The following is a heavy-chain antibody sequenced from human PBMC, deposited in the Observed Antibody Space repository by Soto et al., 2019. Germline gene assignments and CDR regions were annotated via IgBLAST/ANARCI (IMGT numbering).Heavy chain of an antibody. CDR1: GYTSTNYG. V-gene: IGHV1-3*01. Sequence: ASVKVSCKASGYTSTNYGMHWVRQAPGQRLEWMGWINAGSGNTKYSQKFQGRITITRDTSASTVYMELSSLRSEDTAVYYCANDIIVIPGAKGLDYCCQGALVTIYS. D-gene: IGHD2-2*01. CDR3: ANDIIVIPGAKGLDY. J-gene: IGHJ4*02. CDR2: INAGSGNT.